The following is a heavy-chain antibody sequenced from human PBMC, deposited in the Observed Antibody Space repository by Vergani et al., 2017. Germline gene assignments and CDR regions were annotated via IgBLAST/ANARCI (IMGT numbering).Heavy chain of an antibody. V-gene: IGHV1-69-2*01. CDR1: GYTFTDHY. Sequence: EVQLVQSGAEVKKPGATMKISCKVSGYTFTDHYMHWVKRAPGKGLEWMGLVDPEDGETIYAEKFKGRVTIAADTSTDTAHLELSSLRSEDTAVYYCATPQTVTTGGMEVGGQGTTVIVSS. CDR2: VDPEDGET. J-gene: IGHJ6*02. CDR3: ATPQTVTTGGMEV. D-gene: IGHD4-17*01.